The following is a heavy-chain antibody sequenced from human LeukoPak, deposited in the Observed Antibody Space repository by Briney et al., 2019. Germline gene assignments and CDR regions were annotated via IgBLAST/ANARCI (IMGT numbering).Heavy chain of an antibody. CDR3: AKTTTGYSSGRFPGWPVDY. J-gene: IGHJ4*02. CDR1: GFTFSSYA. CDR2: IFGSGGST. D-gene: IGHD6-19*01. Sequence: GGSLRLSCAASGFTFSSYAMYWVRQAPGKGLEWVSGIFGSGGSTHYADSVKGRFTISRDNSKSTVYLQTNSLRAEDTAVYYCAKTTTGYSSGRFPGWPVDYWGQGTLVTVSS. V-gene: IGHV3-23*01.